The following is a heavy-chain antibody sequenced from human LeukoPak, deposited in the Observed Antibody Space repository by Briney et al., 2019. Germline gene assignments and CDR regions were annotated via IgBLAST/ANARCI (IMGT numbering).Heavy chain of an antibody. CDR3: AGSYVIRSFDY. Sequence: GGSLRLSCAASGFSFSDFELSWVRQAPGKGLEWVSVIYSGGSTYYADSVKGRFTISRDNSKNTLYLQMNSLRAEDTAVYYCAGSYVIRSFDYWGQGALVTVSS. D-gene: IGHD3-16*01. CDR2: IYSGGST. CDR1: GFSFSDFE. V-gene: IGHV3-66*01. J-gene: IGHJ4*02.